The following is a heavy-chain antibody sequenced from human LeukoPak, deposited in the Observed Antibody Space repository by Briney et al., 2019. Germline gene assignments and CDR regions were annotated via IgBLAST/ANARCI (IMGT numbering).Heavy chain of an antibody. CDR1: GYTFTSYY. D-gene: IGHD3-22*01. CDR3: ARGVHRRYYDSSAYFSD. V-gene: IGHV1-46*01. J-gene: IGHJ4*02. Sequence: GASVKVSCKASGYTFTSYYMHWVRQAPGQGLEWMGIINPSGGNTRYTQKFQGRVIMTRDMSTSTVYMELSSLRSEDTAVYYCARGVHRRYYDSSAYFSDWGQGTLVTVSS. CDR2: INPSGGNT.